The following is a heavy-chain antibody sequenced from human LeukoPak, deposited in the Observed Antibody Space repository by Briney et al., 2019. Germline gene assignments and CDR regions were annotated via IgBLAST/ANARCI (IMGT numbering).Heavy chain of an antibody. CDR2: IRSSSRQI. CDR3: ARDRSRAYLIVAQFDY. V-gene: IGHV3-21*01. D-gene: IGHD2-15*01. CDR1: GFSFCSHS. J-gene: IGHJ4*02. Sequence: GGSLTLSCPASGFSFCSHSMNWVRQDPGDAREWVSSIRSSSRQIYYAASVKGRFTISRDNAKNSLYLQMNSLRAEDTAVYYGARDRSRAYLIVAQFDYWGQGTLVTVSS.